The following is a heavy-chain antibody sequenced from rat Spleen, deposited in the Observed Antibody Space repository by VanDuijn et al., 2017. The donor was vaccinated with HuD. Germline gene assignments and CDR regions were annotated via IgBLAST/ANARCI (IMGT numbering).Heavy chain of an antibody. V-gene: IGHV5-46*01. J-gene: IGHJ2*01. Sequence: EVQLVESGGGLVQPGRSLKLSCAASGFTFSPFAMAWVRQAPKKGLEWIATISTSGSRTYYPDSVKGRFTISRDNAKSSLYLQMNSLKSEDTATYYCTRDWDYWGQGVMVTVSS. CDR1: GFTFSPFA. CDR3: TRDWDY. CDR2: ISTSGSRT.